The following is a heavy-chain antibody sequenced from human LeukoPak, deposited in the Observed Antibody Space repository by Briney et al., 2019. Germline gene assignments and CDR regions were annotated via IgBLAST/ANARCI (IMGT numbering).Heavy chain of an antibody. Sequence: GRSLRLSCAASGFTFSSYAMHWVRQAPGKGLEWVAVISYDGSNKYYADSVKGRFTISRDNSKNTLYLQMNSLRAEDTAVYYCARDSCSGGSCYGYSSGWYGKYYFDYWGQGTLVTVSS. CDR2: ISYDGSNK. J-gene: IGHJ4*02. D-gene: IGHD2-15*01. CDR3: ARDSCSGGSCYGYSSGWYGKYYFDY. V-gene: IGHV3-30*04. CDR1: GFTFSSYA.